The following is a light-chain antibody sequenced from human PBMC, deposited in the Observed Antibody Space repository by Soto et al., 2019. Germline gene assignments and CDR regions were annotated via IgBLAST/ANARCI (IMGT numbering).Light chain of an antibody. CDR2: DAS. J-gene: IGKJ1*01. CDR3: QHYNSYSEA. V-gene: IGKV1-5*02. Sequence: EIQMTQSPSSLSASVGHRVTIICQASQSVSGWLAWYQQKPGEAPKLLIYDASALPRGVPSRFSGSGYGTKFTLTIASLQTDDFATYYCQHYNSYSEAFGQGTKVDIK. CDR1: QSVSGW.